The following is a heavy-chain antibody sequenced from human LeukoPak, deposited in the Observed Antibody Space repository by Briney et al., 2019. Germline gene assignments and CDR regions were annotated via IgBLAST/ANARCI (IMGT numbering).Heavy chain of an antibody. CDR1: GGTFSSYA. V-gene: IGHV1-69*13. D-gene: IGHD3-22*01. Sequence: SVKVSCKASGGTFSSYAISWVRQAPGQGLEWMGGIIPIFGTANYAQKFQGRVTITADESTSTAYMELSSLRSEDTAVYYCARVPYYYYDSSGYSVYNWFDPWGQGTLVTVSS. CDR3: ARVPYYYYDSSGYSVYNWFDP. J-gene: IGHJ5*02. CDR2: IIPIFGTA.